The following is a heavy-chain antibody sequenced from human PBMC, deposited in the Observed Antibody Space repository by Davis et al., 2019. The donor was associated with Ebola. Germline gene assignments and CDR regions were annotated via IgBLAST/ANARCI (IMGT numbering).Heavy chain of an antibody. CDR2: IIPILGIA. Sequence: SVKVSCKASGGTFSSYAISWVRQAPGQGLEWMGRIIPILGIANYAQKFQGRVTITADKSTSTAYMELSSLRSEDTAVYYCARGMISSSPFDYWGQGTLVTVSS. CDR3: ARGMISSSPFDY. J-gene: IGHJ4*02. CDR1: GGTFSSYA. D-gene: IGHD6-6*01. V-gene: IGHV1-69*04.